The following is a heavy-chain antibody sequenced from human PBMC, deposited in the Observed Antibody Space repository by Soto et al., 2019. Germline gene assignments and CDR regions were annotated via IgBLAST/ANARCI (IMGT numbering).Heavy chain of an antibody. J-gene: IGHJ4*02. CDR1: GFTFSKYG. CDR3: AKDLSPSSGTYYGYFDH. CDR2: ISGSGTST. V-gene: IGHV3-23*01. D-gene: IGHD1-26*01. Sequence: GGSLRLSCVASGFTFSKYGMNWVRQTPRKGLEWVSAISGSGTSTYYADSVKGRFTISRDNSKNTLYLQMNSLGAEDTAVYYCAKDLSPSSGTYYGYFDHWGQGTLVTVSS.